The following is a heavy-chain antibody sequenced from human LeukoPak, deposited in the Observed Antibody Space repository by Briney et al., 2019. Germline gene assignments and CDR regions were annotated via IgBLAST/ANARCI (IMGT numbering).Heavy chain of an antibody. CDR3: ARGGYYYDSSGYSRNNEYFQH. V-gene: IGHV1-2*02. Sequence: GASVKVSCKASGYTFTGYYMHWVRQAPGQGLEWMGWINPNSGGTNYAQKFQGRVTMTRDTSISTAYMELSRLRSDDTAVYYCARGGYYYDSSGYSRNNEYFQHWGQGTLVTVSS. CDR2: INPNSGGT. D-gene: IGHD3-22*01. CDR1: GYTFTGYY. J-gene: IGHJ1*01.